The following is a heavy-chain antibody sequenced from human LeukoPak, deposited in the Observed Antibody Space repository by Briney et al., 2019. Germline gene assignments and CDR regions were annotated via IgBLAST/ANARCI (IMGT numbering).Heavy chain of an antibody. J-gene: IGHJ4*02. CDR2: INQDGREK. D-gene: IGHD1-26*01. V-gene: IGHV3-7*04. CDR1: GFTFRDSW. CDR3: ARAHVGAGLLFDS. Sequence: PGGSLRLSCAASGFTFRDSWMTWVRQAPGKGLEWVASINQDGREKYSVDSVKGRFTISRDNAESSLYLQMNSLRADDTAVYYCARAHVGAGLLFDSWGQGTLVTVAS.